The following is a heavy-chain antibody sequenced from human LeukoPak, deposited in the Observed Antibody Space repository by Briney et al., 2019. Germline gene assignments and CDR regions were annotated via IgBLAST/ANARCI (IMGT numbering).Heavy chain of an antibody. V-gene: IGHV4-39*07. D-gene: IGHD2-21*02. Sequence: LSETLSLTCTVSGGSISTYYWGWIRQPPGKGLEWIGSIYYSGSTHYNPSLKSRVTISLDTSKNQFSLKLSSLTAADTAVYYCARTVVVTAILKGRRFDPWGQGTLVTVSS. CDR2: IYYSGST. J-gene: IGHJ5*02. CDR3: ARTVVVTAILKGRRFDP. CDR1: GGSISTYY.